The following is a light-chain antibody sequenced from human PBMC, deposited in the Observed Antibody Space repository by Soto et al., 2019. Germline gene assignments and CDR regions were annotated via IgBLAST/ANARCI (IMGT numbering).Light chain of an antibody. CDR2: AAS. CDR3: LQHNGYPRT. V-gene: IGKV1-17*03. Sequence: DIQMTQSPSAMSASVGDRVTITCRASQDISNYLAWFQQKPGKGPKRLIYAASSLQSGVPSRFSGSGSGTEFTLTISSLQPVDFATYYCLQHNGYPRTFGQGTKVEIK. J-gene: IGKJ1*01. CDR1: QDISNY.